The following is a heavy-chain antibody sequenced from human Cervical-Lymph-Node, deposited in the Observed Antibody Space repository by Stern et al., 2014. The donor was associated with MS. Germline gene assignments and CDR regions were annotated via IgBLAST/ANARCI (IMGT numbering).Heavy chain of an antibody. Sequence: VHLVESGAEVKKPGSSVKVSCKASGYTFTSYAIPWVRQAPGQRLEWMGRINTANGDTYYSEKFQGRVTFTRDTSANTAYMELFSLTSEDTTVYYCGRGQQSFDPWGQGTLVTVSA. J-gene: IGHJ5*02. CDR1: GYTFTSYA. CDR3: GRGQQSFDP. CDR2: INTANGDT. V-gene: IGHV1-3*04. D-gene: IGHD6-13*01.